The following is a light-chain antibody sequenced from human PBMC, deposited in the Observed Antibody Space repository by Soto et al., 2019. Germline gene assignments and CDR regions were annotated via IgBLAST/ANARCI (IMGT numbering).Light chain of an antibody. V-gene: IGKV4-1*01. J-gene: IGKJ1*01. Sequence: DIVMTQSPDSLTLSLGEKATINCRSSQSLLYSSNNKNYLAWYQQKPGQPPKLLIYWASARESGVPDRFSGSGSGTDFTLTISSLQAEDVAVYYCHQYYGSLPTFGQGTKVEIK. CDR2: WAS. CDR1: QSLLYSSNNKNY. CDR3: HQYYGSLPT.